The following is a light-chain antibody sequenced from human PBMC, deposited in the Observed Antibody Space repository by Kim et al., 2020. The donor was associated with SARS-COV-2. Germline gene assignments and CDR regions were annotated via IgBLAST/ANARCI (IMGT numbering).Light chain of an antibody. CDR3: QQHYTSAYT. Sequence: LSPERRASLPVMASQCVSNTFLAWYQTKRGQAPRLLLFCSTNRATGIPRTVSSSWSGTDFTLTITKLGPENFSMYFCQQHYTSAYTFGQGTKL. CDR1: QCVSNTF. CDR2: CST. V-gene: IGKV3-20*01. J-gene: IGKJ2*01.